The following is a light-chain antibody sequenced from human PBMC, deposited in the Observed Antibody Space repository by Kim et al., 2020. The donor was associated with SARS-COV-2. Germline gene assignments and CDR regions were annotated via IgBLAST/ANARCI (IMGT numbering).Light chain of an antibody. Sequence: VSPGQTASITCSGDKLGDKYACWYQQKPGQSPVLVLYQDTKRPSGIPERFSGSNSGNTATLTISGTQAMDEADYYCQAWDSTTVVFGGGTKVTVL. J-gene: IGLJ2*01. CDR2: QDT. CDR1: KLGDKY. CDR3: QAWDSTTVV. V-gene: IGLV3-1*01.